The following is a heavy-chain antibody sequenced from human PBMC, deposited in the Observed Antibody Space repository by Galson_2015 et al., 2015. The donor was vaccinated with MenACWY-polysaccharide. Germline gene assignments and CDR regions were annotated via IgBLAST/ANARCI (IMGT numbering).Heavy chain of an antibody. V-gene: IGHV3-74*01. CDR2: INSDASST. CDR3: VGPLGRGGTGAYGMDA. J-gene: IGHJ6*02. Sequence: SLRLSCAPSGFTFRNSWLHWVRHAPGKGLVWVSRINSDASSTAYADSVKGRFTISRDNAKNTLYLLMNSLRVEDTAVYYCVGPLGRGGTGAYGMDAWGQGTTVTASS. D-gene: IGHD3-10*01. CDR1: GFTFRNSW.